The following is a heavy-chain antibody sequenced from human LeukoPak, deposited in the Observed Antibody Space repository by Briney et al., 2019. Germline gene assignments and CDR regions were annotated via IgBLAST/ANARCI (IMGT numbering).Heavy chain of an antibody. CDR1: GYTFTSYD. CDR2: MNPNSGNT. Sequence: ASVTVSCTASGYTFTSYDNNWVRQATGQGLEWMGWMNPNSGNTGYAQKFQGRVTITRNTSISTAYMELSSLRSEDTAVYYCARSREDIVVVVAATVDAFDIWGQGTMVTVSS. CDR3: ARSREDIVVVVAATVDAFDI. D-gene: IGHD2-15*01. V-gene: IGHV1-8*03. J-gene: IGHJ3*02.